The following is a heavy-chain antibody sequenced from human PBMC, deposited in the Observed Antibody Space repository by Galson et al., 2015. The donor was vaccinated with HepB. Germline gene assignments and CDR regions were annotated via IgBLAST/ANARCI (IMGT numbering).Heavy chain of an antibody. CDR2: ISSAGNYK. CDR1: GFTFSSYS. V-gene: IGHV3-21*01. J-gene: IGHJ4*02. D-gene: IGHD5-18*01. Sequence: SLRLSCAASGFTFSSYSLNWVRQAPGKGLEWVSSISSAGNYKYYADSLKGRFTISRDNAKDSLFLQMNSLRAEDTAVYYCARDLAWAMGSFDDWGQGTLVTVSS. CDR3: ARDLAWAMGSFDD.